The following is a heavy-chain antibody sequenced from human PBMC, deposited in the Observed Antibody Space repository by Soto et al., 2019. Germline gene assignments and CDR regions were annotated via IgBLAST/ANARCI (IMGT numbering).Heavy chain of an antibody. D-gene: IGHD3-22*01. V-gene: IGHV1-69*05. CDR3: ARGSYGHSNYYDSSGYRY. CDR1: GGTFSSYA. CDR2: IIPIFGTA. J-gene: IGHJ4*02. Sequence: SVKVSCKASGGTFSSYAISWVRQAPGQGLEWMGGIIPIFGTANYAQKFQGRFTISRDNSKNTLYLQMNSLRAEDTAVYYCARGSYGHSNYYDSSGYRYWGQGTLVTVSS.